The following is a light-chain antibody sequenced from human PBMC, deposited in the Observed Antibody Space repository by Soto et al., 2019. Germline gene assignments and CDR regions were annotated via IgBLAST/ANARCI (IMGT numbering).Light chain of an antibody. CDR2: DAS. J-gene: IGKJ4*01. CDR3: QQRSNWPPVT. Sequence: ELVLTQSPATLSLSPGARATLSCRASQSINRHLAWYRQKPGQAPRLLIYDASNRATGIPARFSGSVSGTDFTLTISSLEPEDFGVYYGQQRSNWPPVTFGGGTKVDIK. V-gene: IGKV3-11*01. CDR1: QSINRH.